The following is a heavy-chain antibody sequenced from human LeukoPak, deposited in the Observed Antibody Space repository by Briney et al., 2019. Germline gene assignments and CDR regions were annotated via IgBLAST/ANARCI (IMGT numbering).Heavy chain of an antibody. CDR3: AGGIAAAGPPLDY. CDR2: IYYSGST. J-gene: IGHJ4*02. CDR1: GGPISSYY. Sequence: SETLSLTCTVSGGPISSYYWSWIRQPPGKGLEWIGYIYYSGSTNYNPSLKSRVTISVDTSKNQFSLKLSSVTAADTAVYYCAGGIAAAGPPLDYWGQGTLVTVSS. V-gene: IGHV4-59*01. D-gene: IGHD6-13*01.